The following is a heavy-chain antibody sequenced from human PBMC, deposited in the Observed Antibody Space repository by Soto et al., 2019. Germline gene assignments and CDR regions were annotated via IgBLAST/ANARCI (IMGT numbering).Heavy chain of an antibody. D-gene: IGHD6-19*01. CDR2: IIPIFGTA. J-gene: IGHJ5*02. V-gene: IGHV1-69*06. Sequence: ASVKVSCKASGGTFSSYAISWVRQAPGQGLEWMGGIIPIFGTANYAQKFKGRVTITADKSTSTAYMELSSLRSEDAAVYSCARFPKVYSSGCHNWFDPWGQGTLVTVSS. CDR1: GGTFSSYA. CDR3: ARFPKVYSSGCHNWFDP.